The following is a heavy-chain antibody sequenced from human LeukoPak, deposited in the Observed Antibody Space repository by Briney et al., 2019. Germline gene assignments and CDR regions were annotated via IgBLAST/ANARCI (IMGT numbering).Heavy chain of an antibody. D-gene: IGHD3-10*01. CDR3: ARYYGSGSYYRIHPFDY. CDR1: GYTFTSYA. V-gene: IGHV1-3*01. CDR2: INAGNSNT. J-gene: IGHJ4*02. Sequence: GASVKVSCKASGYTFTSYAMHWVRQAPGQRLEWMGWINAGNSNTKYSQKFQGRVTITRDTSASTAYMELSSLRSEDTAVYYCARYYGSGSYYRIHPFDYWGQGTLVTVSS.